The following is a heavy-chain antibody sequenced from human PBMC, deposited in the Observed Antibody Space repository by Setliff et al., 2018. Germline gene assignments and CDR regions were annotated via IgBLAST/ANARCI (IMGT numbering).Heavy chain of an antibody. D-gene: IGHD4-17*01. CDR3: VRDRSGDYAFDF. Sequence: PGGSLRLSCAASGFTFSNAWMSWVRQAPGKGLEWVGRIKSKTDGGTTDYAAPVKGRFAISRDDSKNTLYLQMNSLKTEDTAVYFCVRDRSGDYAFDFWGQGTLVTVSS. J-gene: IGHJ4*02. V-gene: IGHV3-15*01. CDR1: GFTFSNAW. CDR2: IKSKTDGGTT.